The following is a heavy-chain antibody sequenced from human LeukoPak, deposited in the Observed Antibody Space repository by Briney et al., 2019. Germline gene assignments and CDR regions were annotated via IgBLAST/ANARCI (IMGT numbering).Heavy chain of an antibody. J-gene: IGHJ5*02. V-gene: IGHV4-39*01. Sequence: PSETPSLTCTVSGGSISSPSYSWGWIRQPPGKGLEWIGSFYYSDTTYYNPSFKSRVTISVDASKNQFSLKLSSVTAADAAVYYCARHTYWGYQVSWGQGSLVTVSS. CDR1: GGSISSPSYS. CDR2: FYYSDTT. D-gene: IGHD2-8*02. CDR3: ARHTYWGYQVS.